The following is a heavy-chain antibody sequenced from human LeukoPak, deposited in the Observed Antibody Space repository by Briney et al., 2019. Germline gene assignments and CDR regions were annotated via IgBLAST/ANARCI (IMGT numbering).Heavy chain of an antibody. Sequence: SQTLSLTCTVSGGSISSGDYYWSWIRQPPGKGLEWIGYIYYSGSTYYNPSLKSRVTISVDTSKNQFSLKLSSVTAADTAVYYCASFSTPWGCSSTSCYYHGGNWFDPWGQGTLVTVSS. V-gene: IGHV4-30-4*08. CDR2: IYYSGST. J-gene: IGHJ5*02. CDR1: GGSISSGDYY. CDR3: ASFSTPWGCSSTSCYYHGGNWFDP. D-gene: IGHD2-2*01.